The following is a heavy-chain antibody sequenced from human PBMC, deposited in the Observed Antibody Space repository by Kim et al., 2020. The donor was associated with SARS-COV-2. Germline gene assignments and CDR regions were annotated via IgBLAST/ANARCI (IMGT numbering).Heavy chain of an antibody. CDR3: ARRKWELTVFDY. V-gene: IGHV4-59*08. J-gene: IGHJ4*02. D-gene: IGHD1-26*01. Sequence: NNNPSLKSRITMSVDTSKNQFSLKLSSVTAADTAVYYCARRKWELTVFDYWGQGILVTVSS.